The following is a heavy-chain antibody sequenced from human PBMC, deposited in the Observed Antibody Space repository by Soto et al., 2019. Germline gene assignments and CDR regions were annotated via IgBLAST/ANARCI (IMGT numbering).Heavy chain of an antibody. Sequence: QPGGSLRLSCAASGFTFSSYWMSWVRQAPGKGLEWVANIKQDGSEKYYVDSVKGRFTISRDNAKNSLYLQMNSLRAEDTAVYYCARASSGYYGPDDAFDIWGQGTMVTVSS. J-gene: IGHJ3*02. CDR3: ARASSGYYGPDDAFDI. D-gene: IGHD3-22*01. CDR2: IKQDGSEK. V-gene: IGHV3-7*01. CDR1: GFTFSSYW.